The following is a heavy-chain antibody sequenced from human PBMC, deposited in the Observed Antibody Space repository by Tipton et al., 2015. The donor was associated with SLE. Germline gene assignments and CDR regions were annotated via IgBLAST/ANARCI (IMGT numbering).Heavy chain of an antibody. D-gene: IGHD6-13*01. Sequence: QLVQSGAEVKKPGSSVKVSCKASGGTFSSFAITWVRQAPGQGLEWMGGIIPIFGTANYAQKFQGRVTITTDESTSTAYMELSSLRSDDTAEYYCARALGSSSWYPMRDWGQGTLVTVSS. V-gene: IGHV1-69*01. CDR2: IIPIFGTA. J-gene: IGHJ4*02. CDR1: GGTFSSFA. CDR3: ARALGSSSWYPMRD.